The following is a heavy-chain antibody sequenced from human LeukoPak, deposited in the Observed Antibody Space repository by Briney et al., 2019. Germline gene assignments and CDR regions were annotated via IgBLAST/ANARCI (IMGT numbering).Heavy chain of an antibody. J-gene: IGHJ4*02. CDR1: GYSISSGYY. D-gene: IGHD3-10*01. CDR3: ARASDYYGSGTPFY. Sequence: SETLSLTCTVSGYSISSGYYWGWIRQPPGKGLEWIGSIYHSGSTYYNPSLKSRVTISVDTSKNQFSLKLSSVTAADTAVYYCARASDYYGSGTPFYWGQGTPVTVSS. CDR2: IYHSGST. V-gene: IGHV4-38-2*02.